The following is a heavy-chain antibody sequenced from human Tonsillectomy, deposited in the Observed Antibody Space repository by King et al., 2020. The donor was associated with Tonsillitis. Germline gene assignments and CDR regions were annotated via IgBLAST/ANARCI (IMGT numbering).Heavy chain of an antibody. J-gene: IGHJ4*02. CDR1: GYTFTSYD. Sequence: QLVQSGAEVKKPGASVKVSCKASGYTFTSYDINWVGQAPGQGLEWVGWMNPNSGNTGYARNFQGKSTMTRDTSISTAYMDLSSLTSEDTAMYYCARGRVALDCSGGSCYHFDYWGQGTLVTVSS. D-gene: IGHD2-15*01. CDR3: ARGRVALDCSGGSCYHFDY. V-gene: IGHV1-8*01. CDR2: MNPNSGNT.